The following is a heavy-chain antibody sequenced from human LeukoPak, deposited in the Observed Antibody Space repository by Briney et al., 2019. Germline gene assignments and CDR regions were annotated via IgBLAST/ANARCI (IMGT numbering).Heavy chain of an antibody. J-gene: IGHJ4*02. D-gene: IGHD2-2*01. CDR1: GFTFSSYW. V-gene: IGHV3-7*01. Sequence: GGSLRLSCAASGFTFSSYWMSWVRQAPGKGLEWVANINQDGSETYYVNSVRGRFTISRDNAKNSLYLQMNSLRAEDTAVYYCARDIVPPGICFDFWGQGTLVTVSS. CDR2: INQDGSET. CDR3: ARDIVPPGICFDF.